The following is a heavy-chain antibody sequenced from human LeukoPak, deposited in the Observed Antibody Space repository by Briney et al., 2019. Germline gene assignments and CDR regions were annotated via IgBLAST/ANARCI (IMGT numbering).Heavy chain of an antibody. V-gene: IGHV1-69*04. CDR2: IVPMFGIA. CDR3: ASSSGSYGSGSYGYYGMDV. CDR1: GGPFSSYA. Sequence: SVKVSCKAAGGPFSSYAISWVRQAPGQGLEWMGRIVPMFGIANYAQKFQGRVTITADKSTSTAYMELSSLRSEDTAVYYCASSSGSYGSGSYGYYGMDVWGQGTTVTVSS. J-gene: IGHJ6*02. D-gene: IGHD3-10*01.